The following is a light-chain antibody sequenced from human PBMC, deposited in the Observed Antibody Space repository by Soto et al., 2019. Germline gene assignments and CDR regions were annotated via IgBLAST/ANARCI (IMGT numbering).Light chain of an antibody. V-gene: IGLV2-14*03. Sequence: QSALTQPASMSGSPGQSITISCTGTSSDVGGYNYVSWYRQHPGKAPKLMIYDVNNRPSGVSNRFSGSKSGNTASLTISGLQAEDEADYYCRSHSSSRSLVVFGGGTQLTVL. CDR1: SSDVGGYNY. J-gene: IGLJ7*01. CDR3: RSHSSSRSLVV. CDR2: DVN.